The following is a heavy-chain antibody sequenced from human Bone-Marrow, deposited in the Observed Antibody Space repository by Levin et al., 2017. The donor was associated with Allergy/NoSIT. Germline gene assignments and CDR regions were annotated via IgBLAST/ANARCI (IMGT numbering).Heavy chain of an antibody. Sequence: SETLSLTCAVYGGSFSGYYWSWIRQPPGKGLEWIGEINHSGSTNYNPSLKSRVTISVDTSKNQFSLKLSSVTAADTAVYYCARGGYSYGYMRLYYYYYMDVWGKGTTVTVSS. CDR2: INHSGST. J-gene: IGHJ6*03. CDR1: GGSFSGYY. CDR3: ARGGYSYGYMRLYYYYYMDV. D-gene: IGHD5-18*01. V-gene: IGHV4-34*01.